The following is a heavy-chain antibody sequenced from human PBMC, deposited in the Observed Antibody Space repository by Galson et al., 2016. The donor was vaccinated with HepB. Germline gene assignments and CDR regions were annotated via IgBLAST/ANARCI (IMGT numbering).Heavy chain of an antibody. CDR1: GYTFTDYY. V-gene: IGHV1-46*01. CDR2: IYPSDGST. CDR3: VRQTTSGWYFVY. Sequence: SVKVSCKASGYTFTDYYIHWVRQAPEQGLERMGIIYPSDGSTSNAQKFQGRVTMTRDTSTSTVYMELSSLRSDDTAVYYCVRQTTSGWYFVYWGQGTLVTASS. D-gene: IGHD6-19*01. J-gene: IGHJ4*02.